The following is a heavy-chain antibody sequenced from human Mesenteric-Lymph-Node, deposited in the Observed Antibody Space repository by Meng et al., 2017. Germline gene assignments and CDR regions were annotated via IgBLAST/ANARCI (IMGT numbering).Heavy chain of an antibody. D-gene: IGHD5-18*01. CDR1: GDTFSSYA. V-gene: IGHV1-69*06. Sequence: SVKVSCKASGDTFSSYAISWVRQAPGQGLEWMGGIIPIFGTANYAQKFQGRVTITADKSTSTAYMELSSLRSEDTTVYYCARGDEERYSSGVYHYYYGMDVWGQGTTVTVSS. CDR3: ARGDEERYSSGVYHYYYGMDV. CDR2: IIPIFGTA. J-gene: IGHJ6*02.